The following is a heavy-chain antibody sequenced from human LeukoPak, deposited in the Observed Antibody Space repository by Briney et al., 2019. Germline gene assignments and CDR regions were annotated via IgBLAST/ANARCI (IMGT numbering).Heavy chain of an antibody. CDR2: ISAYNGNT. CDR3: ARHQKNHCSGGSCYWFDP. CDR1: GGSFSSYA. V-gene: IGHV1-18*01. D-gene: IGHD2-15*01. Sequence: ASVKVSCKASGGSFSSYAISWVRQAPGQGLEWMGWISAYNGNTNYAQKLQGRVTTTTDTSTSTAYMELRSLRSDDTAVYYCARHQKNHCSGGSCYWFDPWGQGTLVTVSS. J-gene: IGHJ5*02.